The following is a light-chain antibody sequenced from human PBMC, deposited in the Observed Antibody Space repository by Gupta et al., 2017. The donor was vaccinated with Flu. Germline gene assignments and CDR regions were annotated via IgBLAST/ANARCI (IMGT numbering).Light chain of an antibody. J-gene: IGLJ3*02. CDR2: DTS. V-gene: IGLV7-46*01. CDR1: TGAVTSGHY. Sequence: QAVVTHEPSLTVSPGGTVPLTCASSTGAVTSGHYPYWFQQKPGHAPWTLIYDTSNKHAWTPARFSGSLLGGKAALTLSGAQAEDDAEYYCLLSYSGARGVFDGGTKLTVL. CDR3: LLSYSGARGV.